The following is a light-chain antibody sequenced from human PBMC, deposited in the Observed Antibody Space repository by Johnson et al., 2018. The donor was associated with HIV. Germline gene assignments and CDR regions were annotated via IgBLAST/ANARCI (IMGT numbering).Light chain of an antibody. J-gene: IGLJ1*01. CDR2: ENN. Sequence: QSVLKQPPSVSAAPGQKVTISCSGSSSNIGNNYVSWYQQLPGTAPKLLIYENNKRPSGIPDRFSGSKSGPSATLVITGLQTGDEAEYYCGGWDSSLSAGLFGTGTKVTVL. V-gene: IGLV1-51*02. CDR3: GGWDSSLSAGL. CDR1: SSNIGNNY.